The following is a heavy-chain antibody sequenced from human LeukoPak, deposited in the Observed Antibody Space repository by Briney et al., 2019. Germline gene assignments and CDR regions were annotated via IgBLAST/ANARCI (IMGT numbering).Heavy chain of an antibody. CDR2: INLSGGT. J-gene: IGHJ6*03. V-gene: IGHV4-34*01. CDR1: GGSLSGYY. Sequence: SETLSVTSADHGGSLSGYYWCWICQPPGKGLEWVGEINLSGGTNYDPSLKSRVTISVDTSKDQFSLKLSSVTAADTAVYYCARGIVVVPAAIWGGRRYYYMDVGGKGTTVTVS. CDR3: ARGIVVVPAAIWGGRRYYYMDV. D-gene: IGHD2-2*02.